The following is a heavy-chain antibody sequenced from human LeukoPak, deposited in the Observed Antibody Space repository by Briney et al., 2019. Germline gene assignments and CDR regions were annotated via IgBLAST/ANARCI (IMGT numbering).Heavy chain of an antibody. Sequence: ASVNVSCKASGYTFIGYYIHWLRQAPGQGLEWMGWINPNSGATNYAQKFQGRVTMTRDTSISTAYMELSRLISDDTAVYYCARETGTTSKYFDYWGQGTLLTVSS. CDR3: ARETGTTSKYFDY. D-gene: IGHD1-1*01. CDR1: GYTFIGYY. V-gene: IGHV1-2*02. CDR2: INPNSGAT. J-gene: IGHJ4*02.